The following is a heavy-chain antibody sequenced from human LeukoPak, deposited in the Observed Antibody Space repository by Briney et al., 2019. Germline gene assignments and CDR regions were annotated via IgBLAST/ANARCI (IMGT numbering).Heavy chain of an antibody. J-gene: IGHJ4*02. CDR3: ARDGPKSIAARKYFDY. CDR1: GFTFSSYG. Sequence: PGGSLRLSCAASGFTFSSYGMHWVRQAPGKGLEWVAVISYDGSNKYYADSVKGRFTISRDNSKNTLYLQMNSLRAEDTAVYYCARDGPKSIAARKYFDYWGQGTLVTVSS. D-gene: IGHD6-6*01. CDR2: ISYDGSNK. V-gene: IGHV3-30*03.